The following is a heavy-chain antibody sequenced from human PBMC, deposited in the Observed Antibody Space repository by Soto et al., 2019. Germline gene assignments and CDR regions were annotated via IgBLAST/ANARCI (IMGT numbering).Heavy chain of an antibody. CDR1: GYTFTSSG. CDR2: ISGYNNNK. J-gene: IGHJ4*02. CDR3: ARVGAIAPAEGDY. D-gene: IGHD6-13*01. V-gene: IGHV1-18*01. Sequence: QIQLVQSGTEVREPGASVKVSCQASGYTFTSSGIIWVRQAPGQGLELMGWISGYNNNKNYAQKYQARVTMTTDTSTRTAYMELRSLRSDDTAVYYCARVGAIAPAEGDYWGQGTLVTVSS.